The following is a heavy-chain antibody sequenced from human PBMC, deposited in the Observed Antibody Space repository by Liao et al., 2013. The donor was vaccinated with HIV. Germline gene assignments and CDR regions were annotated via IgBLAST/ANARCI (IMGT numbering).Heavy chain of an antibody. CDR3: ARGRTLVRGPRWFDP. CDR2: IYYSGST. Sequence: QVQLQESGSGLVKPSETLSLTCTVSGGSISSYYWSWIRQPPGKGLEWIGYIYYSGSTNYNPSLKSRVTISVDTSKNQFSLKLSSVTAADTAVYYCARGRTLVRGPRWFDPRGQGTLGHRLL. V-gene: IGHV4-59*01. CDR1: GGSISSYY. D-gene: IGHD3-10*01. J-gene: IGHJ5*02.